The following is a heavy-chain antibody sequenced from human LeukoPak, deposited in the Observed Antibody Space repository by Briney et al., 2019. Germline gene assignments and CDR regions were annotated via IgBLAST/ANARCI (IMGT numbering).Heavy chain of an antibody. Sequence: PSETLSLTCTVSGGSISSSSYYWGWIRQPPGKGLEWTGSIYYSGSTYYNPSLKSRVTISVDTSKNQFSLKLSSVTAADTAVYYCARLIPELELTGYYFDYWGQGTLVTVSS. CDR3: ARLIPELELTGYYFDY. CDR1: GGSISSSSYY. D-gene: IGHD1-7*01. J-gene: IGHJ4*02. V-gene: IGHV4-39*01. CDR2: IYYSGST.